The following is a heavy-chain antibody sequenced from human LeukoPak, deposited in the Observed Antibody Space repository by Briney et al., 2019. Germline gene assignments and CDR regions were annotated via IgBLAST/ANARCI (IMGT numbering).Heavy chain of an antibody. J-gene: IGHJ6*03. V-gene: IGHV1-8*01. Sequence: PGASVKVSCTASGYTFTSYDINWVRQATGQGLEWMGWMNPNSGNTGYAQKFQGRVTMTKNTSISTAYMELSSLRSEDTAVYYCARHPYYYGSGKYYMDVWGKGTTVTASS. D-gene: IGHD3-10*01. CDR2: MNPNSGNT. CDR3: ARHPYYYGSGKYYMDV. CDR1: GYTFTSYD.